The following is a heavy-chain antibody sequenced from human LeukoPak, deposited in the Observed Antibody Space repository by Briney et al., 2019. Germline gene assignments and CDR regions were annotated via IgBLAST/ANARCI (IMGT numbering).Heavy chain of an antibody. V-gene: IGHV1-3*01. CDR1: GYTFTSYA. Sequence: ASVKVSCKASGYTFTSYAMHWVRQAPGQRLEWMGWINAGNGNTKYSQKFQGRVTITRDTSASTAYMELSSLRSEDTAVYYCARDRPAEDCSSTSCYWDWGQGILVTVSS. CDR3: ARDRPAEDCSSTSCYWD. D-gene: IGHD2-2*01. J-gene: IGHJ4*02. CDR2: INAGNGNT.